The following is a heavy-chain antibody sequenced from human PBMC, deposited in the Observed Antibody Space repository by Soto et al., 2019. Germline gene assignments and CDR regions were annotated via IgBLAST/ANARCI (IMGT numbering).Heavy chain of an antibody. J-gene: IGHJ4*02. CDR2: ISYDGSIK. D-gene: IGHD2-8*01. V-gene: IGHV3-30*03. CDR1: GFIFSSYG. CDR3: ARDKGFCTNGLCSDFDY. Sequence: QVQLVESGGGVVQPGRSLRLSCAASGFIFSSYGMHWVREAPGKGLEWVAVISYDGSIKNYADSVKGRFTISRDNSKNTLSLQMNSLRAEDTAVFYCARDKGFCTNGLCSDFDYWGQGTLVTVTS.